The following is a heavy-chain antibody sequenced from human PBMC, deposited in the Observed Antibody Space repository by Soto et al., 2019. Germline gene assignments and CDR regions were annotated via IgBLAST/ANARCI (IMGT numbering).Heavy chain of an antibody. CDR2: IIPILGIA. CDR1: GGTFSSYT. D-gene: IGHD2-21*01. J-gene: IGHJ4*02. V-gene: IGHV1-69*08. CDR3: ARDEIRPAYCGGDCYSWVY. Sequence: QVQLVQSGAEVKKPGSSVKVSCKASGGTFSSYTISWVRQAPGQGLEWMGRIIPILGIANYAQKFQGRVTITADKSTSTAYMELSSLRSEDTAVYYCARDEIRPAYCGGDCYSWVYWGQGTLVTVSS.